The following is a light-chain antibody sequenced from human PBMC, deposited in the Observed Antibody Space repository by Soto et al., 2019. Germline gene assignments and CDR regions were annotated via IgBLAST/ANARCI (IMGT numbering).Light chain of an antibody. V-gene: IGKV3-20*01. CDR1: QSVSSDY. CDR3: QQYGSSPA. Sequence: EIVFTQSPGTLSLSPGERATLSCRASQSVSSDYLAWYQQKHGQAPRLLIYGASSRATGIPDRFSGSGSGTDFTLTISRLEPEDFGVYYCQQYGSSPAFGQGTKVDIK. CDR2: GAS. J-gene: IGKJ1*01.